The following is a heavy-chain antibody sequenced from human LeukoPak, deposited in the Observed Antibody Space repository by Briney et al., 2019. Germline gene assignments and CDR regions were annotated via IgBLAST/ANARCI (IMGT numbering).Heavy chain of an antibody. J-gene: IGHJ4*02. D-gene: IGHD1-26*01. CDR3: AKVGIVGATKTYFGY. V-gene: IGHV3-23*01. CDR1: GFTFSSYA. Sequence: GGSLRLSCAASGFTFSSYAMSWVRQAPGKGLEWVSAISGSGHSTYYADSVKGRFTISRDNSKNTLYLQMNSLRAEDTAIYYCAKVGIVGATKTYFGYWGQGTLVTVSS. CDR2: ISGSGHST.